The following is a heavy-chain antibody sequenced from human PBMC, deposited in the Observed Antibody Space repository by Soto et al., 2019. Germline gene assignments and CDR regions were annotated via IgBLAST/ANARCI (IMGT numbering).Heavy chain of an antibody. V-gene: IGHV1-46*01. D-gene: IGHD2-21*02. Sequence: QVQLMQSGAEVKKPGASVKVSCKASGDTFSDYYIHWVRQAPGQGLEWMGTVNPSGGHTTYSQHFLGRVTMTRDTSTSTLHMELTSLTSEETAVYYCARGGHVVVVTAALDYWGQGTLVTVSS. CDR3: ARGGHVVVVTAALDY. CDR2: VNPSGGHT. CDR1: GDTFSDYY. J-gene: IGHJ4*02.